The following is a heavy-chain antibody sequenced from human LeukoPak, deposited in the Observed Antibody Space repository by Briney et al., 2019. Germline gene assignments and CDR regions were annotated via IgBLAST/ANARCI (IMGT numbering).Heavy chain of an antibody. CDR1: GGSISSGGYY. CDR2: IYYSGST. CDR3: ARTSYDWDYYYYMDV. Sequence: SQTLSPTCTVSGGSISSGGYYWSWIRQHPGKGLEWIGYIYYSGSTYYNPSLKSRVTISVDTSKNQFSLKLSSVTAADTAVYYCARTSYDWDYYYYMDVWGKGTTVTVSS. J-gene: IGHJ6*03. D-gene: IGHD3-16*01. V-gene: IGHV4-31*03.